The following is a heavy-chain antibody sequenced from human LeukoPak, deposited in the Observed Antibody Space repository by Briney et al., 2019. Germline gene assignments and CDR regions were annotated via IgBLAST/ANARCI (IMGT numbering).Heavy chain of an antibody. CDR3: ARGYCSSTSCYNLLTKHPFDY. V-gene: IGHV3-48*04. CDR1: GFTVSSYS. J-gene: IGHJ4*02. Sequence: GGSLRLSCAASGFTVSSYSMNWVRQAPGKGLEWISYISSSGGTIYYADSVKGRFTISRDNAKNSLYLQMNSLSAEDTAVYYCARGYCSSTSCYNLLTKHPFDYWGQGTLVTVSS. D-gene: IGHD2-2*01. CDR2: ISSSGGTI.